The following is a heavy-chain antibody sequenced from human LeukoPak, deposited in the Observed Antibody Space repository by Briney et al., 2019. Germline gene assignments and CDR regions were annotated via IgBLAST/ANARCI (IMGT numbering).Heavy chain of an antibody. Sequence: SETLSLTCTVSGGSISSSSYYWDWIRQPPGTGLEWIGYIYYSGSTNYSPSLKSRVTVSIDMSKNQFSLKVYSVTAADTAVYYCARPPPYCSSPGCYLDWFDPWGQGTLVTVSS. D-gene: IGHD2-2*01. V-gene: IGHV4-61*05. CDR1: GGSISSSSYY. J-gene: IGHJ5*02. CDR2: IYYSGST. CDR3: ARPPPYCSSPGCYLDWFDP.